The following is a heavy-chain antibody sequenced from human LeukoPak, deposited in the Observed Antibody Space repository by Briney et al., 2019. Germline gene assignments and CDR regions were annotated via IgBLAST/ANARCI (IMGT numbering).Heavy chain of an antibody. D-gene: IGHD3-10*01. CDR1: GGSISSSSYY. V-gene: IGHV4-39*01. CDR3: ARGVGVIIKTAFDY. CDR2: IYYSGST. Sequence: PSETLSLTCTVSGGSISSSSYYWGWIRQPPGKGLEWIGSIYYSGSTYYNPSLKSRVTISVDTSKNQFSLKLSSVTAADTAVYYCARGVGVIIKTAFDYWGQGTLVTVSS. J-gene: IGHJ4*02.